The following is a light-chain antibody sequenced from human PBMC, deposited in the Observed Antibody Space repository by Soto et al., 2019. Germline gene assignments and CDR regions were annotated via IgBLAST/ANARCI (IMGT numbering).Light chain of an antibody. Sequence: QSVLTQPASVSGSPGQSITISCTGTSSDVGYKHVSWYQHQPGKAPRLMMYAVSNRPSGVSNRFSGSQSGNTASLTISGLRAEDEAEYYCSSYTSSLPVVFGGGTQLTVL. CDR2: AVS. J-gene: IGLJ2*01. CDR1: SSDVGYKH. V-gene: IGLV2-14*01. CDR3: SSYTSSLPVV.